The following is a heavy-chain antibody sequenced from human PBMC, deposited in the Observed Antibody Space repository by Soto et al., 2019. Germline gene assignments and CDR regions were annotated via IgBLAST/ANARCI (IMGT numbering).Heavy chain of an antibody. J-gene: IGHJ4*02. D-gene: IGHD6-25*01. CDR3: AKDISPTYSSGFDY. CDR1: GFSFDDYP. CDR2: ISWDGGST. V-gene: IGHV3-43*01. Sequence: PGGSLRLSCAASGFSFDDYPMHWVRQAPGKGLEWVSLISWDGGSTYYADSVKGRFTISRDNSKNSLYLQMNSLRTEDTALYYCAKDISPTYSSGFDYWGQGALVTVS.